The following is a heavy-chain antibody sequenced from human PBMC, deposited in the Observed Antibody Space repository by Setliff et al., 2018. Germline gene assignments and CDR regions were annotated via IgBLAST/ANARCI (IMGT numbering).Heavy chain of an antibody. J-gene: IGHJ4*02. CDR1: GGSISSGDYY. CDR3: ARSFSRREKFLLDY. V-gene: IGHV4-30-4*08. Sequence: PSETLSLTCTVSGGSISSGDYYWSWIRQPPGKGLEWIGYIYSSGSTYYNPSLKSRVSISVDTSKNQFSLKVSSVTAADTAVYYCARSFSRREKFLLDYWGQGALVTSPQ. CDR2: IYSSGST.